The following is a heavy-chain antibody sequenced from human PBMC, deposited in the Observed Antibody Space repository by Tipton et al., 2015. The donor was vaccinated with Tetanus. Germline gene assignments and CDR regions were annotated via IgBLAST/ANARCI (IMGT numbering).Heavy chain of an antibody. CDR1: GGSISSSDYY. D-gene: IGHD2-2*01. V-gene: IGHV4-39*07. CDR2: IYYSGST. J-gene: IGHJ3*01. CDR3: ARRSYCSSSRCFDAFDL. Sequence: TLTCTVSGGSISSSDYYWGWVRQSPGKGLEWVGSIYYSGSTNYSPSLKSRVAISMDTSKNQISLKLSSVTAADTAVYYCARRSYCSSSRCFDAFDLWGQGTMVTVSS.